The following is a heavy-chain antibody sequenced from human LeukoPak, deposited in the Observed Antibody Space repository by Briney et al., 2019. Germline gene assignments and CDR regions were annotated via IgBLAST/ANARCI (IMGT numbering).Heavy chain of an antibody. CDR3: ARGSSSWYTPYYFDY. Sequence: SETLSLTCTVSGGSISSGGYYWSWIRQHPGKGLEWIAYIYYSGSTYYNPSLKSRVTISVDTSKNQFSLKLSSVTAADTAVYYCARGSSSWYTPYYFDYWGQGTLVTVSS. J-gene: IGHJ4*02. CDR1: GGSISSGGYY. D-gene: IGHD6-13*01. CDR2: IYYSGST. V-gene: IGHV4-31*03.